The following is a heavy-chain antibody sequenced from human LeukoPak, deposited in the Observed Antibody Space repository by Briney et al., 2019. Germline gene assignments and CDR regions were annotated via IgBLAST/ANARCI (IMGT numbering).Heavy chain of an antibody. D-gene: IGHD3-16*01. V-gene: IGHV4-31*03. J-gene: IGHJ4*02. CDR3: AASSGVTLGRF. CDR2: IYYTGIT. CDR1: GGSISSGTHY. Sequence: SQTLSLTCTVSGGSISSGTHYYNWIRQHPGKGLEWIGYIYYTGITSYNPSLKSRVTMSVDMSMNQVSLKVTSLTAADTAVYYCAASSGVTLGRFWGQGALVTVSS.